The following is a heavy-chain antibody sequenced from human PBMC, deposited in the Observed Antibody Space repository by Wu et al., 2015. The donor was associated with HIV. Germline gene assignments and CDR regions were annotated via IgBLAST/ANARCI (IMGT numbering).Heavy chain of an antibody. CDR2: INPNSGGT. CDR3: ARDGYSSSSSHYYYYMDV. J-gene: IGHJ6*03. V-gene: IGHV1-2*02. Sequence: QVQLIQSGAEVKKPGASVKVSCKASGYTFTGYYMHWVRQAPGQGLEWMGWINPNSGGTNYAQKFQGRVTMTRDTSISTAYMELSRLRSDDTAVYYCARDGYSSSSSHYYYYMDVWGKGTTVTVSS. CDR1: GYTFTGYY. D-gene: IGHD6-6*01.